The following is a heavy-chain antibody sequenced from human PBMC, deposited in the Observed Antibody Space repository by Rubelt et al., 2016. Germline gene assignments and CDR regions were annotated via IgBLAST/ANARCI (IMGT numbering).Heavy chain of an antibody. D-gene: IGHD5-24*01. V-gene: IGHV4-34*01. Sequence: QVQLQQWGAGLLKPSETLSLTCAVYGGSFSGYYWSWIRQPPGKGLEWIGDINHSGSTNYNPSLKSRVTISVDTSKNQFSRKLSSVTAADTAVYYCARHVVATIHGMGYFDYWGQGTLVTVSS. CDR2: INHSGST. J-gene: IGHJ4*02. CDR1: GGSFSGYY. CDR3: ARHVVATIHGMGYFDY.